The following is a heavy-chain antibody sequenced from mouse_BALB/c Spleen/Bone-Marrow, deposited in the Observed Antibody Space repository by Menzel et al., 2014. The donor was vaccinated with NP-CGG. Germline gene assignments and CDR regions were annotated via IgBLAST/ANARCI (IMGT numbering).Heavy chain of an antibody. CDR3: ARLLRSLYWYFDV. CDR1: GDSITSGY. CDR2: ISYSGST. D-gene: IGHD1-1*01. Sequence: EVKLVESGPSLVKPSQTLSLTCSVTGDSITSGYWNWIRKFPGNKLEYMGYISYSGSTYYNPSLKSRISITRDTSKNQYYLQLNSVTTEDTATYYCARLLRSLYWYFDVWGAGTTVTVSS. J-gene: IGHJ1*01. V-gene: IGHV3-8*02.